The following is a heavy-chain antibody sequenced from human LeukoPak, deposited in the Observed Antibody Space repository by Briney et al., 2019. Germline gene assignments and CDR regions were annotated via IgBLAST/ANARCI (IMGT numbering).Heavy chain of an antibody. CDR2: IPYDGSNK. Sequence: GGSLRLSCAASGFTFSNYAMHWVRQAPGKGLEWVAVIPYDGSNKYYADSVKGRFTISRDNSKNTLYLQMNSLREEDTAVYYCAKAGYSTSWYRFDVWGQGTMVTVSS. D-gene: IGHD6-13*01. V-gene: IGHV3-30*18. CDR1: GFTFSNYA. J-gene: IGHJ3*01. CDR3: AKAGYSTSWYRFDV.